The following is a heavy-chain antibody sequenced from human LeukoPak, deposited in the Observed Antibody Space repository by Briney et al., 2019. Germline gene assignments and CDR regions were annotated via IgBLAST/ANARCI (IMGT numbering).Heavy chain of an antibody. CDR3: AKQSPYGGRFGVDDD. D-gene: IGHD1-26*01. V-gene: IGHV3-23*01. CDR1: GFTFSNYA. CDR2: INTNSGSI. J-gene: IGHJ4*02. Sequence: GGSLRLSCTASGFTFSNYAMSWVRQAPGKGPEWVSAINTNSGSIYYTDSVKGRFTTSRDNSRNTLYLQMNDLRPEDTAVYSCAKQSPYGGRFGVDDDWGRGTLVTVSS.